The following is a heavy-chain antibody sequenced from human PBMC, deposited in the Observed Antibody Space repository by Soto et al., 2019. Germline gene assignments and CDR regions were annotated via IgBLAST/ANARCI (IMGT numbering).Heavy chain of an antibody. J-gene: IGHJ4*02. CDR2: ISDYNGNT. D-gene: IGHD3-22*01. V-gene: IGHV1-18*01. Sequence: ASVKVSCKASGYTFTSYGIRWVRQAPGQGLEWMGWISDYNGNTNYAQKLQGRVNMTTDTSTSTAYMELRSLRSDDTAVYYCARIRSGYYYFDYWGQGTLVTVSS. CDR3: ARIRSGYYYFDY. CDR1: GYTFTSYG.